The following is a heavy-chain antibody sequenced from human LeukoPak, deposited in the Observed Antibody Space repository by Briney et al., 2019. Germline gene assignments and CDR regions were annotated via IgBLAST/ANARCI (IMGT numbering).Heavy chain of an antibody. V-gene: IGHV3-23*01. Sequence: GGSLRLPCAASGFTLSTYSMYWVRQAPGKGLEWVSGIRGSGGITYYADSVKGRFTISGDNSENTLYLQMNSLRVDDTAVYYCAKGRLVESILDYWGQGVLVTVSS. CDR1: GFTLSTYS. CDR2: IRGSGGIT. CDR3: AKGRLVESILDY. D-gene: IGHD2-21*01. J-gene: IGHJ4*02.